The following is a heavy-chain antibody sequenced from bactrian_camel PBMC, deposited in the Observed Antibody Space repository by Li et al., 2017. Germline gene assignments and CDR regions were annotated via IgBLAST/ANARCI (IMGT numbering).Heavy chain of an antibody. CDR1: RSTYSFSC. D-gene: IGHD2*01. Sequence: LVESGGGSVQAGGSLRLSSAASRSTYSFSCMAWFRQTPGKERERVAWLMTAGGNKYYRDSVRDRFTLSQDSTKSVMYLQMNSLKPEDTGMYYCAADPAICGFGRLKYYGQGTQVTVS. J-gene: IGHJ4*01. V-gene: IGHV3S53*01. CDR2: MTAGGNK.